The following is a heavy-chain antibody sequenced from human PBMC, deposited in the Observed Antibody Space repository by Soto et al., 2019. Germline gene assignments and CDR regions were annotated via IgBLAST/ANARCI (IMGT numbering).Heavy chain of an antibody. D-gene: IGHD2-15*01. CDR3: ARGRKSTEKDIAVMLAAASSIQH. CDR1: GFTFSDYA. CDR2: ISATGATT. V-gene: IGHV3-23*01. Sequence: PVGSLRLYCVASGFTFSDYAMTWVRQAPGKGLEWVSVISATGATTYYADSVRGRFTISRDNSKNTLNLQMNDLRVEDTAVIYCARGRKSTEKDIAVMLAAASSIQHWGQGTLVTVSS. J-gene: IGHJ1*01.